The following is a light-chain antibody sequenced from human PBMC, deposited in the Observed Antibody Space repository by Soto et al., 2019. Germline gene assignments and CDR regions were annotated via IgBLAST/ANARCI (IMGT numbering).Light chain of an antibody. J-gene: IGKJ1*01. Sequence: EIVLTQSPGTLSLSPGERATLSCRASQSISSIFLAWYQQKPGQAPRVLIYGASRRATGIPDMFSGSGSGTDFTLTISRLEPEDFAVYYCQQYESSWTFGQGTKVEMK. V-gene: IGKV3-20*01. CDR3: QQYESSWT. CDR1: QSISSIF. CDR2: GAS.